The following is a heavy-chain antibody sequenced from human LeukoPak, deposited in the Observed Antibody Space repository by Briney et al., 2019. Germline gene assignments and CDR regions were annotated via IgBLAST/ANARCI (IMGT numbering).Heavy chain of an antibody. CDR1: GFTFSSYA. CDR2: ISSSSSYI. D-gene: IGHD3-3*01. CDR3: ARIRPHFGVVIINANDY. Sequence: GGSLRLSCVASGFTFSSYAMSWVRQAPGKGLEWVSSISSSSSYIHYADSVKGRFTISRDNAKNSLYLQMNSLRAEDTAVYYCARIRPHFGVVIINANDYWGQGTLVTVSS. J-gene: IGHJ4*02. V-gene: IGHV3-21*01.